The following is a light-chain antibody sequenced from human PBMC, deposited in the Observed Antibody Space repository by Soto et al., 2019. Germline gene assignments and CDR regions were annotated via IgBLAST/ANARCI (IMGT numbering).Light chain of an antibody. Sequence: EIVLTQSPGTLSLSPGDRATLSRRASQAVSSSYLAWYQQKPGQAPRLLIFGASSRATGIPDRFSGSGSGTDFTLTISSLEPADFAVYHCQQYDSSPWTFGQGTRVEIK. J-gene: IGKJ1*01. CDR1: QAVSSSY. CDR3: QQYDSSPWT. CDR2: GAS. V-gene: IGKV3-20*01.